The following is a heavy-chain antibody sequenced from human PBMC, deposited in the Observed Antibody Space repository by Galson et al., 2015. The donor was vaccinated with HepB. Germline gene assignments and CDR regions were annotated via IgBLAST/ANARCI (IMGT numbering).Heavy chain of an antibody. CDR1: GFTFSSYS. J-gene: IGHJ4*02. Sequence: SLRLSCAASGFTFSSYSMNWVRQAPGKGLEWVSSISSSSSYIYYADSVKGRFTISRDNAKNSLYLQMNSLRAEDTAVYYCALLVPAYKTGSRYYFDYWGQGTLVTVSS. D-gene: IGHD2-2*01. CDR3: ALLVPAYKTGSRYYFDY. CDR2: ISSSSSYI. V-gene: IGHV3-21*01.